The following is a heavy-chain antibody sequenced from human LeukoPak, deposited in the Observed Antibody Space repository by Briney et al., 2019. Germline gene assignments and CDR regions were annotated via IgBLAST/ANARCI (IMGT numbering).Heavy chain of an antibody. Sequence: SETLSLTCTVSGGSISSYYWTWIRQPPGKGLEWIGSIFYSGSTKYNPSLKSRVTISVDMSKKQFSLKLSSVTAADTAVYYCARLSGNFFPDYWGRGPLLTVP. D-gene: IGHD4-23*01. J-gene: IGHJ4*02. CDR3: ARLSGNFFPDY. CDR1: GGSISSYY. CDR2: IFYSGST. V-gene: IGHV4-59*01.